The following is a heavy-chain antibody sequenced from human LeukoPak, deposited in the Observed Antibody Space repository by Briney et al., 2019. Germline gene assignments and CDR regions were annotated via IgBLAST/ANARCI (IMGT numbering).Heavy chain of an antibody. CDR2: ISAYNGNT. CDR1: GYTFTSYG. CDR3: ARGVIFGVVLDAFDI. D-gene: IGHD3-3*01. Sequence: ASVKVSCKASGYTFTSYGISWVLQAPGQGLEWMGWISAYNGNTNYAQKLQGRVTMTTDTSTSTAYMELRSLRSDDTAVYYCARGVIFGVVLDAFDIWGQGTMVTVSS. J-gene: IGHJ3*02. V-gene: IGHV1-18*01.